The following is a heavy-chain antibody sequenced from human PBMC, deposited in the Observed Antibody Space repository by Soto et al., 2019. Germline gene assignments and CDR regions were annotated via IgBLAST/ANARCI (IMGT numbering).Heavy chain of an antibody. CDR3: AKITLYIDLDY. J-gene: IGHJ4*02. CDR1: GFIFSSYA. D-gene: IGHD5-12*01. Sequence: EVQLLESGGGLVQPGGSLRLSCVASGFIFSSYAMSWVRQAPGKGLEWVSGISGNSGGTYYADYVKGRFTISRDNSKSTLDLQMNSLRVEDTAVYFCAKITLYIDLDYWGQGTLVTVSS. V-gene: IGHV3-23*01. CDR2: ISGNSGGT.